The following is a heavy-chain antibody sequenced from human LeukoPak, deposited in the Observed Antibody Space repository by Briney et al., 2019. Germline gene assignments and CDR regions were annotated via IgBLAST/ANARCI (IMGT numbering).Heavy chain of an antibody. V-gene: IGHV4-38-2*02. J-gene: IGHJ4*02. CDR2: IYHSGST. CDR1: GYSISSAYY. CDR3: AREDRSGSYSIDY. Sequence: SETLSLTCTVSGYSISSAYYWGWIRQSPGKGLEWIGTIYHSGSTYYNPSLKSRVTISVDTSKNQFSLNLRSVTAADTAVYYCAREDRSGSYSIDYWGQGTLVTVFS. D-gene: IGHD1-26*01.